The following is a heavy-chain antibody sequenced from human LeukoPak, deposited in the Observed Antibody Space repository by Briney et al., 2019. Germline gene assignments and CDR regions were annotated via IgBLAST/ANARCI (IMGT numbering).Heavy chain of an antibody. V-gene: IGHV4-34*01. Sequence: SETLSLTCAVYGGSFSGYYWSWIRQPPGKGLEWIGEINHSGSTNYNPSLKSRVTTSVGTSKNQFSLKLSSVTAADTAVYYCARVRYSGYVPYWGQGTLVTVSS. CDR2: INHSGST. D-gene: IGHD5-12*01. CDR1: GGSFSGYY. J-gene: IGHJ4*02. CDR3: ARVRYSGYVPY.